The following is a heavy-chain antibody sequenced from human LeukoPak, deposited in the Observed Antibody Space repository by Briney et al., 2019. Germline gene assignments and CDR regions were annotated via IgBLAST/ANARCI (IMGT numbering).Heavy chain of an antibody. CDR2: IWYGGSNK. CDR1: GFTFSSYG. CDR3: AKSSGYRPYYFDY. J-gene: IGHJ4*02. V-gene: IGHV3-33*08. D-gene: IGHD3-3*01. Sequence: GGSLRLSCAASGFTFSSYGVHWVRQAPGKGLEWVAVIWYGGSNKYYADSVKGRFTISRDNSKNTLYLQMNSLRAEDTAVYYCAKSSGYRPYYFDYWGQGTLVTVSS.